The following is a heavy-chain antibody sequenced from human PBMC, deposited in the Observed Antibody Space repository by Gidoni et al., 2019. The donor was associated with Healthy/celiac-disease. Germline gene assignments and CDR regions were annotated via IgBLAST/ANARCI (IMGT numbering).Heavy chain of an antibody. V-gene: IGHV4-31*01. CDR2: IYYSGST. CDR3: AREYCSGGSCYFDY. J-gene: IGHJ4*02. CDR1: GGSISSGGYY. D-gene: IGHD2-15*01. Sequence: QVQLQESGPGLVKPSQTLSLTCTFSGGSISSGGYYWSWIRQHPGKGLEWIGYIYYSGSTYYNPSLKSLVTISVDTSKNQFSLKLSSVTAADTAVYYCAREYCSGGSCYFDYWGQGTLVTVSS.